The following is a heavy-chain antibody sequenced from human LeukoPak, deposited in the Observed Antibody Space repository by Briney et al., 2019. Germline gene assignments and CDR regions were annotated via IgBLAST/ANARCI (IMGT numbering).Heavy chain of an antibody. CDR2: ITGSGNST. D-gene: IGHD6-13*01. J-gene: IGHJ2*01. V-gene: IGHV3-23*01. CDR3: ARENIAAAGIRRDYWYFDL. CDR1: GFTFSSYA. Sequence: PGGSLRLSCAASGFTFSSYAMSWVRQAPGKGLEWVSAITGSGNSTYYADSVKGRFTISRDNSKNTLYLQMNSLRAEDTAVYYCARENIAAAGIRRDYWYFDLWGRGTLVTVSS.